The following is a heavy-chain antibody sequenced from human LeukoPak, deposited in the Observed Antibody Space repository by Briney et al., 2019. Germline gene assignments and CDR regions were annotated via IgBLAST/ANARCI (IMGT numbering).Heavy chain of an antibody. V-gene: IGHV3-48*03. CDR1: GFTFSSYE. CDR2: ISSSGSTI. CDR3: ARGARVVGY. Sequence: GGSLRLSCAASGFTFSSYEMNWVRQAPGKGLEWVSYISSSGSTIYYADSVEGRFTVSRDNAKNSLYLQMNSLRAEDTAVYYCARGARVVGYWGQGTLVTVSS. J-gene: IGHJ4*02. D-gene: IGHD2-15*01.